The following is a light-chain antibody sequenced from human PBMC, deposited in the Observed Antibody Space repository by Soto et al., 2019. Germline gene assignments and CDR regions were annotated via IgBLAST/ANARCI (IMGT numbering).Light chain of an antibody. Sequence: EIVLTQSPATLSLSPGERATLSCRASESVNTKFAWYQQKPGQAPRLLIYDASTRATGVPARFSGSGSGTDFTLTISSLEPEDFGVYYCQQRSDWPRTFGGGTKVDIK. CDR1: ESVNTK. V-gene: IGKV3-11*01. CDR3: QQRSDWPRT. J-gene: IGKJ4*01. CDR2: DAS.